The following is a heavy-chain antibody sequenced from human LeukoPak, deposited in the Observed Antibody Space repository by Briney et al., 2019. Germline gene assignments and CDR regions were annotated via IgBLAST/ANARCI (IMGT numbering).Heavy chain of an antibody. CDR3: AKGGSYAPLDY. CDR1: GFTFSSSA. CDR2: ISDSGGDS. V-gene: IGHV3-23*01. D-gene: IGHD1-26*01. Sequence: GGSLRLSCTASGFTFSSSAMTWVRQAPGKGLEWVSAISDSGGDSIYTDSVKDRFTISRDNSKNTLYLQMNSLRAEDTALYYCAKGGSYAPLDYRGQGTLVTVSS. J-gene: IGHJ4*02.